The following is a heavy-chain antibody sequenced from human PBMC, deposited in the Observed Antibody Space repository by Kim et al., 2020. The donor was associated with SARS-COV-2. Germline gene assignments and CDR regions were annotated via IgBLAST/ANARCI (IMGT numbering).Heavy chain of an antibody. CDR3: AKVAMIVGDYFDY. V-gene: IGHV3-23*01. Sequence: YADSGKGRFTITRDNSKNTLYLQMNSLRAEDTAVYYCAKVAMIVGDYFDYWGQGTLVTVSS. J-gene: IGHJ4*02. D-gene: IGHD3-22*01.